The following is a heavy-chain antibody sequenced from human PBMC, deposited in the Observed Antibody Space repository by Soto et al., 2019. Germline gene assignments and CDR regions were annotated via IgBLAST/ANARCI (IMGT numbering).Heavy chain of an antibody. CDR1: GYTFTSYG. J-gene: IGHJ6*03. CDR3: ARGPREVSIDYYYYMDF. Sequence: QVQLVQSGAEVKKPGASVKVSCKASGYTFTSYGISWVRQAPGQGLEWMGWISAYNGNTNYAQQLQGRVTMTTDTSTSTAYRALRSLRSDDTPVYYCARGPREVSIDYYYYMDFWGKGTTVTVSS. V-gene: IGHV1-18*01. CDR2: ISAYNGNT. D-gene: IGHD1-26*01.